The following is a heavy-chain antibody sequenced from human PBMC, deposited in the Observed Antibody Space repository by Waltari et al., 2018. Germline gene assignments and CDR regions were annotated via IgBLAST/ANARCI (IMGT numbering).Heavy chain of an antibody. J-gene: IGHJ4*02. CDR3: ARDLIAVAGTEPYYFDY. V-gene: IGHV1-2*06. D-gene: IGHD6-19*01. CDR2: INPNRGGT. CDR1: GYTFTGYY. Sequence: QVQLVQSGAEVKKPGASVKVSCKASGYTFTGYYMHWVRQAPGQGLEWMGRINPNRGGTNYAQKFQGRGTMTRETSISTAYMELSRLRSDDTAVYYCARDLIAVAGTEPYYFDYWGQGTLVTVSS.